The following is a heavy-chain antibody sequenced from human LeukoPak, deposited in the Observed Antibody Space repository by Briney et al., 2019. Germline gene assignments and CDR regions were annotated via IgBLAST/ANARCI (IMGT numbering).Heavy chain of an antibody. Sequence: APVRVSCTPAGYPFTGYYLHWVRQAARQRLGWLRGINPNSGFTNYAQKFQGRVTMTRDTSISTAYMELSRLRSDDTAVYYCARLADCSSSSCRSFDYWGQGTLVTVSS. CDR2: INPNSGFT. CDR1: GYPFTGYY. V-gene: IGHV1-2*02. D-gene: IGHD2-2*01. J-gene: IGHJ4*02. CDR3: ARLADCSSSSCRSFDY.